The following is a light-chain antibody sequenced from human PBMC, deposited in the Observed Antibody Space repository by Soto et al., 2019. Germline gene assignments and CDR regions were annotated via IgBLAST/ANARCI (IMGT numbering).Light chain of an antibody. CDR3: QQYSRWPPRYS. J-gene: IGKJ2*03. Sequence: EIVMTQSPVTLSASPAERVTLSCRASQSVDINLAWYQQKPGQSPRLLIYEASTRSTDIPFRFSGSGSGTDFTLTISSLRPEDLAMYFCQQYSRWPPRYSFGQGTKLEMK. V-gene: IGKV3-15*01. CDR1: QSVDIN. CDR2: EAS.